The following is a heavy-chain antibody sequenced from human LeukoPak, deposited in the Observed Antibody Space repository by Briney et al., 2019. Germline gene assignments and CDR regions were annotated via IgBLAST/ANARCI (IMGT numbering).Heavy chain of an antibody. CDR2: IIPILGIA. J-gene: IGHJ4*02. CDR1: GGTFSSYT. D-gene: IGHD6-13*01. CDR3: ARDMGIIAAAAAFDY. V-gene: IGHV1-69*04. Sequence: GASVKVSCKASGGTFSSYTISWVRQAPGQGLEWMGRIIPILGIANYAQKFQGRVTITADKSTSTAYMEPSSLRSEDTAVYYCARDMGIIAAAAAFDYWGQGTLVTVSS.